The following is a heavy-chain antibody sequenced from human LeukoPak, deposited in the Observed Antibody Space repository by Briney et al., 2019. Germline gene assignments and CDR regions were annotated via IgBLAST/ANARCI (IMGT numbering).Heavy chain of an antibody. CDR1: GGSFRNYY. Sequence: TSSETLSLTCAVYGGSFRNYYWSWIRQPPGKGLEWIGEINHSGSTKYNPSLKSRVTISVDRSKNQFSLKLSSVTAADTAVYYCARGPDFYDSSGYCPIWGQGTLVTVSS. D-gene: IGHD3-22*01. CDR2: INHSGST. CDR3: ARGPDFYDSSGYCPI. V-gene: IGHV4-34*01. J-gene: IGHJ4*02.